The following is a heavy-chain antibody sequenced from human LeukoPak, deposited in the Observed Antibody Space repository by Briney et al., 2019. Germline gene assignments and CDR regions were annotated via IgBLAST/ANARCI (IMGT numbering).Heavy chain of an antibody. Sequence: SETLSLTCTVSGGSISSYYWSWIRQPAGKGLEWIGRIYTSGSTNYNPSLKSRVTMSVDTSKNQFSLKLSSVTAAYTAVYYCARGSRGSGWRPYFDYWGQGTLVTVSS. CDR2: IYTSGST. D-gene: IGHD6-19*01. J-gene: IGHJ4*02. CDR3: ARGSRGSGWRPYFDY. V-gene: IGHV4-4*07. CDR1: GGSISSYY.